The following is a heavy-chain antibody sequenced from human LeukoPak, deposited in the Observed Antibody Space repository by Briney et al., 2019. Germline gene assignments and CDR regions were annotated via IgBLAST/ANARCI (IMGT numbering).Heavy chain of an antibody. Sequence: NPGGSLRLSCAASGFKFSDCYMSWIRQAPGKGLEWVSYISSSGSTIYYADSVKGRFTISRDNAKNSLYLQMNSLRAEDTAVYYCASDSTDFWSGYYYYWGQGTLVTVSS. CDR3: ASDSTDFWSGYYYY. D-gene: IGHD3-3*01. J-gene: IGHJ4*02. CDR2: ISSSGSTI. V-gene: IGHV3-11*01. CDR1: GFKFSDCY.